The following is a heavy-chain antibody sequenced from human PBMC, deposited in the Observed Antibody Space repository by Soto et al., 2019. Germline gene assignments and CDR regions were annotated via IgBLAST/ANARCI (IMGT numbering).Heavy chain of an antibody. CDR2: ISYDGSNK. D-gene: IGHD3-22*01. Sequence: SLRLSCAASGFTFSSYGMHWVRQAPGKWLEWVAVISYDGSNKYYADSVKGRFTISRDNSKNTLYLQMNSLRAEDTAVYYCAKAPVSSGYYLYFDYWGQGTLVTVSS. CDR1: GFTFSSYG. CDR3: AKAPVSSGYYLYFDY. J-gene: IGHJ4*02. V-gene: IGHV3-30*18.